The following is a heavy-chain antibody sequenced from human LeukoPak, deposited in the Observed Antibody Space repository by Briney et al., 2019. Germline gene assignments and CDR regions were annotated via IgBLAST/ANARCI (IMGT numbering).Heavy chain of an antibody. CDR2: INPSGGST. CDR1: GYTFTSYY. Sequence: RASVKVSCKASGYTFTSYYMHWVRQAPGQGLEWMGIINPSGGSTSYAQKFQGRVTMTRDTSTSTVYMELSSLRSEDTAVYYCARDWDGDYGVGWFDPWGQGTLVTVSS. J-gene: IGHJ5*02. V-gene: IGHV1-46*01. CDR3: ARDWDGDYGVGWFDP. D-gene: IGHD4-17*01.